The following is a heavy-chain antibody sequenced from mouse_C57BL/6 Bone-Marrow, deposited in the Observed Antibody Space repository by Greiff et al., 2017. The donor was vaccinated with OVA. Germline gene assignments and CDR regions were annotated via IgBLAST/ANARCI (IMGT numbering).Heavy chain of an antibody. CDR2: IDPETGGT. J-gene: IGHJ4*01. D-gene: IGHD2-5*01. CDR1: GYTFTDYE. Sequence: VQLQQSGAELVRPGASVTLSCKASGYTFTDYEMHWVKRTPVHGLEWIGAIDPETGGTAYNQKFKGKAILTADKSSSTAYMELRSLTSEDSAVYYCTRGYSNYYAMDYWGQGTSVTVSS. CDR3: TRGYSNYYAMDY. V-gene: IGHV1-15*01.